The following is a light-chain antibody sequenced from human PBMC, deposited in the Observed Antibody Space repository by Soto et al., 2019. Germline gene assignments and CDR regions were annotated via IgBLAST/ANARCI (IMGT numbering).Light chain of an antibody. V-gene: IGLV2-8*01. CDR3: SSYEGNSNYV. CDR2: DVT. J-gene: IGLJ1*01. Sequence: QSVLAQPPSASGSPGQSVTISCTGTSSDVGAYKFVSWYQQNPGKAPKLIIYDVTKRPTGVPDRFSGSKSGNTASLTVSGLQAEDEADYYCSSYEGNSNYVLGSGTKV. CDR1: SSDVGAYKF.